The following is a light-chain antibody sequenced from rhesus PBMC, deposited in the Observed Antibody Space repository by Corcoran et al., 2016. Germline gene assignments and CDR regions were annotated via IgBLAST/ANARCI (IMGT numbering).Light chain of an antibody. CDR1: QGISKN. Sequence: DIQMTQSPSSLSASVGDRVTITCQASQGISKNLAWYQQKPGNVPKLLIYSASTLQSGGPSRFSGSGSGTDFTLTISSLQPEYFATYYCQHGYGIPFTFGPGTKRDIK. CDR3: QHGYGIPFT. V-gene: IGKV1S17*01. CDR2: SAS. J-gene: IGKJ3*01.